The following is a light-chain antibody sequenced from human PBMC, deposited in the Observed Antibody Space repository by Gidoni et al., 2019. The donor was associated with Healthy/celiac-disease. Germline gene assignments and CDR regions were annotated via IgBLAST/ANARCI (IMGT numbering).Light chain of an antibody. CDR2: LGS. J-gene: IGKJ4*01. CDR3: MQALQTPA. Sequence: DIVMTQSPLSLPVTPGEPASISCRSSHSLLHSNGYNYLDWYLQKPGQSPQLLIYLGSNRASGVPDRFSGSGSGTDFTLKISRVEAKDVGVYYCMQALQTPAFGGETKVEIK. CDR1: HSLLHSNGYNY. V-gene: IGKV2-28*01.